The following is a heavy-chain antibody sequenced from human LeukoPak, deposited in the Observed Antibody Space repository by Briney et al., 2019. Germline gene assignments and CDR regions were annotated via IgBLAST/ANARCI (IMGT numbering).Heavy chain of an antibody. CDR1: GYTFTSYD. J-gene: IGHJ4*02. CDR2: INPNSGGT. V-gene: IGHV1-2*02. Sequence: ASVKVSCKASGYTFTSYDINWVRQATGQGLEWMGWINPNSGGTNYAQKFQGRVTMTRDTSISTAYMELSRLRSDDTAVYYCARSDSDDYGDYFDYWGQGTLVTVSS. CDR3: ARSDSDDYGDYFDY. D-gene: IGHD4-17*01.